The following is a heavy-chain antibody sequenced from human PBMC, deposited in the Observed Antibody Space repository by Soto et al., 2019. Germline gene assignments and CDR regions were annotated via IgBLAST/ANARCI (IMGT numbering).Heavy chain of an antibody. D-gene: IGHD2-2*03. CDR3: AKMEGMDPWAYSFDY. CDR2: IYGGGNGP. CDR1: GFTLSDFA. V-gene: IGHV3-23*01. J-gene: IGHJ4*02. Sequence: EVQVLESGGGLVQPGGSLRLACADTGFTLSDFAMSCVRQAPGKGLEWVSRIYGGGNGPHYADSVKGRVTISRDNSKNTLYLQMNSLRAEDTAVYYCAKMEGMDPWAYSFDYWGQGTLVTVSS.